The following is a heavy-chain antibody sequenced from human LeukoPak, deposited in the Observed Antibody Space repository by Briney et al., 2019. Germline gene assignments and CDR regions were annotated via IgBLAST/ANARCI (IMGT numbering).Heavy chain of an antibody. CDR3: VRGEWDLLFDY. V-gene: IGHV4-59*01. CDR2: IFYIGST. D-gene: IGHD1-26*01. Sequence: PSETLSLTCTVSGDSLTYYYWSWIRQPPGKGLEWIGCIFYIGSTNYNPSLKSRVTISVDTSKNQFSLKLSSVTAADTAVYYCVRGEWDLLFDYWGQGTLVTVSS. J-gene: IGHJ4*02. CDR1: GDSLTYYY.